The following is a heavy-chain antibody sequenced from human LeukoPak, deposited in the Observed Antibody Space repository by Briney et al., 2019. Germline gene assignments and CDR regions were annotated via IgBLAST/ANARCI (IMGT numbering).Heavy chain of an antibody. CDR3: ARIKTTTTRYGSGSYTFDY. V-gene: IGHV4-34*01. CDR1: GGSFSGYY. J-gene: IGHJ4*02. D-gene: IGHD3-10*01. Sequence: SETLSLTCAVYGGSFSGYYWSWIRQPPGKGLEWIGEINHSGSTNYNPPLKSRVTMSVDTSKNQFSLKLSSVTAADTAVYYCARIKTTTTRYGSGSYTFDYWGQGTLVTVSS. CDR2: INHSGST.